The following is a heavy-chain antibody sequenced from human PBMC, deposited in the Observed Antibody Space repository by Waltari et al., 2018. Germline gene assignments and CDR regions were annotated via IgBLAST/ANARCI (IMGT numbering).Heavy chain of an antibody. V-gene: IGHV4-38-2*02. CDR1: GYSISSGYY. CDR3: ARALNYDFWSGYFNFDY. CDR2: IYHSGST. J-gene: IGHJ4*02. Sequence: QVQLQESGPGLVKPSETLSLTCTVSGYSISSGYYWGWIRTPPGKGLEWIGSIYHSGSTYYNPSLKSRVTISVDTSKNQFSLKLSSVTAADTAVYYCARALNYDFWSGYFNFDYWGQGTLVTVSS. D-gene: IGHD3-3*01.